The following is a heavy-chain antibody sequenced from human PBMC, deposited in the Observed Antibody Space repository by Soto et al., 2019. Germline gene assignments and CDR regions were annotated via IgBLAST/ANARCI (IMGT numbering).Heavy chain of an antibody. CDR3: ARGGTYYLDS. Sequence: SETLSLTCPVSGASISDFYWSWIRQSAGNRLEWIGRIYTRGSTDYHPSLKSRATISIDTSKNQVSLRLTSVTAADTAVYYCARGGTYYLDSWGQGTLVTVSS. D-gene: IGHD1-26*01. CDR2: IYTRGST. V-gene: IGHV4-4*07. CDR1: GASISDFY. J-gene: IGHJ4*02.